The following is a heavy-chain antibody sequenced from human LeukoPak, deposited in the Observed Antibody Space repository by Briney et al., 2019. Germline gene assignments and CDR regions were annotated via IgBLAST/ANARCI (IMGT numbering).Heavy chain of an antibody. J-gene: IGHJ3*02. V-gene: IGHV1-2*04. D-gene: IGHD2-2*02. Sequence: ASVKVSCKASGYTFTGYYMHWVRQAPGQGLEWMGWINPNSGGTNYAQKFRGWVTMTRDTSISTAYMEPSRLRSDDTAVYYCARTGYCSSTSCYRRVIDAFDIWGQGTMVTVSS. CDR3: ARTGYCSSTSCYRRVIDAFDI. CDR1: GYTFTGYY. CDR2: INPNSGGT.